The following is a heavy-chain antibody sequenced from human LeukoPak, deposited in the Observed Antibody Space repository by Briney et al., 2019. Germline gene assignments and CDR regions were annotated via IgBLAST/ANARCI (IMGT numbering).Heavy chain of an antibody. CDR1: GFSVTTYGVG. J-gene: IGHJ4*02. V-gene: IGHV2-5*02. CDR2: IYWDDEK. CDR3: VHIYHDRIGYYYVFDY. Sequence: SGPTLVKPTQTLTLTCTFSGFSVTTYGVGVGWIRQPPGKALEWPTLIYWDDEKRYRTSLMSRLTITKDTSKNQVVLIMTNMDPVDTATYYCVHIYHDRIGYYYVFDYWGQGTLVTVSS. D-gene: IGHD3-22*01.